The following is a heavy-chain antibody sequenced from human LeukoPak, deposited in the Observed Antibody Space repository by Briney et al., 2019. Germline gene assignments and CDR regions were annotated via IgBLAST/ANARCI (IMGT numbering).Heavy chain of an antibody. CDR1: GFTFSSYE. CDR2: ISSSGSTI. J-gene: IGHJ4*02. Sequence: PGGSLRLSCAASGFTFSSYEMNWVRQAPGKGLEWVSYISSSGSTIYYADSVKGRFTISRDNAKNSLYLQMNSLRAEDTAVYYCARGDHYYDSNGYTVWGQGTLVTVSS. D-gene: IGHD3-22*01. V-gene: IGHV3-48*03. CDR3: ARGDHYYDSNGYTV.